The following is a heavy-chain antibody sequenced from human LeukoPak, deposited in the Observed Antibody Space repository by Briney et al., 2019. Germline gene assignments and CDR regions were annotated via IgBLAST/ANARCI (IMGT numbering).Heavy chain of an antibody. CDR2: IIPIFGTA. Sequence: ASVKVSCKASGGTFSSYAISWVRQAPGQGLEWMGGIIPIFGTANYAQKFQGRVTITADESTSTAYMELSSLRSEDTAVYYCARGGIRHLGSITMVRGIFDYWGQGTLVTVSS. J-gene: IGHJ4*02. V-gene: IGHV1-69*13. CDR1: GGTFSSYA. D-gene: IGHD3-10*01. CDR3: ARGGIRHLGSITMVRGIFDY.